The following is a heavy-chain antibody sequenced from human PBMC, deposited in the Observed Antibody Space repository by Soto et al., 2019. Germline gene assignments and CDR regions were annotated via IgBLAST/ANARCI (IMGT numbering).Heavy chain of an antibody. D-gene: IGHD3-9*01. V-gene: IGHV4-39*01. CDR2: VYYSGST. CDR3: GRLEGLATISYYFDY. Sequence: SETLSLTCTVSGGSVSSSSYYWGWVRQPPGKGLEWIGSVYYSGSTYYNPSLESRVTISVDKSKNHFSLKLMSLSAADTAVYYCGRLEGLATISYYFDYWGQGALVTVS. CDR1: GGSVSSSSYY. J-gene: IGHJ4*02.